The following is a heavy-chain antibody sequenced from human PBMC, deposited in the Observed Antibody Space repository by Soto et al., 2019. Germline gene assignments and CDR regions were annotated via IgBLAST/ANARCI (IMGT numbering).Heavy chain of an antibody. V-gene: IGHV4-4*02. CDR3: ASLLYDSSGYYYGYYFDY. Sequence: SETLSLTCAVSGGSISSSNWWSWVRQPPGKGLEWIGEIYHSGSTNYNPSLKSRVTISVDKSKNQFSLKLSSVTAADTAVYYCASLLYDSSGYYYGYYFDYWGQGTLVT. CDR2: IYHSGST. J-gene: IGHJ4*02. D-gene: IGHD3-22*01. CDR1: GGSISSSNW.